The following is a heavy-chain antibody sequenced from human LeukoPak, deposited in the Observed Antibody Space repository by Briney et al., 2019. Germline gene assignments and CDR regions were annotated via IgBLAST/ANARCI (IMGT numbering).Heavy chain of an antibody. CDR1: GFTVSSNY. CDR2: IYSGGST. J-gene: IGHJ4*02. CDR3: ARGIDLNYYDSSGYYYID. V-gene: IGHV3-53*01. D-gene: IGHD3-22*01. Sequence: PGGSLRLSCAASGFTVSSNYMSWVRQAPGKGLEWVSVIYSGGSTYYADSVKGRFTISRDNSKNTLYLQMNSLRAEDTAVYYCARGIDLNYYDSSGYYYIDWGQGTLVTVSS.